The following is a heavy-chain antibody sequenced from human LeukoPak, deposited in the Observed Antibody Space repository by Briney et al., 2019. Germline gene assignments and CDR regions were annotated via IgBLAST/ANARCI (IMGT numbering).Heavy chain of an antibody. CDR2: ISYDGSNK. CDR3: AKCDSSGYFYYYGMDV. D-gene: IGHD3-22*01. CDR1: GFTFSSYG. Sequence: GGSLRLSCAASGFTFSSYGMHWVRQAPGKGLEWVAVISYDGSNKYYADSVKGRFTISRDNSKNTLYLQMNSLRAEDTAVYYCAKCDSSGYFYYYGMDVWGQGTTVTVSS. J-gene: IGHJ6*02. V-gene: IGHV3-30*18.